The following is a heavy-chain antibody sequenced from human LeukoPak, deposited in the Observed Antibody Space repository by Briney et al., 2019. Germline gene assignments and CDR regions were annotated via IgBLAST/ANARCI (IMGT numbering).Heavy chain of an antibody. CDR2: VSGSGDST. J-gene: IGHJ4*02. D-gene: IGHD4-17*01. V-gene: IGHV3-23*01. CDR1: GFTVSNYA. Sequence: GGSLSLSCAASGFTVSNYAMSWVRQAPGKGLEWVSAVSGSGDSTYYAGSVKGRFTISRDNSKNTVYLQMNSLRAEDTAVYYCAKFWDFVDYAIDYWGQGTLVTVSS. CDR3: AKFWDFVDYAIDY.